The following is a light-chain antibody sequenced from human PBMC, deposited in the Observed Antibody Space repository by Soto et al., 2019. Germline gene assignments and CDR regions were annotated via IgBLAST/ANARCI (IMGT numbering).Light chain of an antibody. CDR3: QQFNNHPRT. Sequence: IQLTQSPSSLSASVGDRVTITCRASQDIRSYLAWYQQKPGKAPKLLIYATSTLQSGVPSRFSGSGSGTDFTLTINSLQPEDFAVYYCQQFNNHPRTFGPGTRVDVK. CDR1: QDIRSY. CDR2: ATS. J-gene: IGKJ3*01. V-gene: IGKV1-9*01.